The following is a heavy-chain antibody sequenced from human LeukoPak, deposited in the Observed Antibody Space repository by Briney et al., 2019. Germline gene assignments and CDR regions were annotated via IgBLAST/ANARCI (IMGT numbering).Heavy chain of an antibody. D-gene: IGHD5-12*01. J-gene: IGHJ4*02. V-gene: IGHV4-39*07. CDR3: ARVTRGYSGYGWTFDY. Sequence: PSETLSLTCTVSGGSISSSSYYWGWIRQPPGKGLEWIGSIYYSRSTYYNPSLKSRVTISVDTSKNQFSLKLSSVTAADTAVYYCARVTRGYSGYGWTFDYWGQGTLVTVSS. CDR1: GGSISSSSYY. CDR2: IYYSRST.